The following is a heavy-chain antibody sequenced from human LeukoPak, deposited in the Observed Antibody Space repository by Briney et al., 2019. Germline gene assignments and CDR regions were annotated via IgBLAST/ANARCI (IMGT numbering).Heavy chain of an antibody. CDR1: GGSFSGYY. CDR3: ALVGYSYGDDY. J-gene: IGHJ4*02. V-gene: IGHV4-34*01. CDR2: INHSGST. Sequence: SETLSLTCAVWGGSFSGYYWSWIRQPPGKGLEWIGEINHSGSTNYNPSLKSRVTISVDTSKNQFSLKLSSVTAADTAVYYRALVGYSYGDDYWGQGTLVTVSS. D-gene: IGHD5-18*01.